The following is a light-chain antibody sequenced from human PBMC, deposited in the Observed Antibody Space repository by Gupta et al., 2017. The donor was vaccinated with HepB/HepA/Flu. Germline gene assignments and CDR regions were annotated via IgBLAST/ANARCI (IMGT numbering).Light chain of an antibody. J-gene: IGLJ2*01. CDR2: DDD. Sequence: SYLLTQPPSESVAPGEPARISSAGNSIGSTNANWYQQKPGQAPVLVVYDDDDRPSGIPVRISCSKSGITATLTIGRVEAGDEADYYCPVWDESSDHVVFGGGIKLTVL. V-gene: IGLV3-21*02. CDR3: PVWDESSDHVV. CDR1: SIGSTN.